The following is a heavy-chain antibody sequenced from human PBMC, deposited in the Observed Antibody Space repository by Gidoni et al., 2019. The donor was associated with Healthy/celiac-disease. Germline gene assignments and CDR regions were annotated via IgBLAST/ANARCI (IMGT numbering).Heavy chain of an antibody. J-gene: IGHJ4*02. CDR1: GFTFRSYA. V-gene: IGHV3-23*04. Sequence: VQLVESGGGLVQPGGSLRLSCAASGFTFRSYAMSWVRQAPGKGLEWVSAISGSGGSTYYADSGKGRFTISRDNSKNTLYLQMNSRRAEDTAVYYWAKDFRETTVTLFDYWGQGTLVTVSS. CDR3: AKDFRETTVTLFDY. CDR2: ISGSGGST. D-gene: IGHD4-17*01.